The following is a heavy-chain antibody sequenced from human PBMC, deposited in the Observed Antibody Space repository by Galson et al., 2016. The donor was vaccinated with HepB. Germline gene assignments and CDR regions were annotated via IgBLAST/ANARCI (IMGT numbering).Heavy chain of an antibody. J-gene: IGHJ4*02. Sequence: SLRLSCAASGFTFGSYGMNWFRQAPGKGLEWVSGIGDDGATYYANHVRGRFTISRDNSKKTLYLQMNRLRAEDTAVYHCVRDGFRDLSGGTAFDYWGQGTLVTVSS. CDR2: IGDDGAT. D-gene: IGHD1-26*01. CDR3: VRDGFRDLSGGTAFDY. V-gene: IGHV3-23*01. CDR1: GFTFGSYG.